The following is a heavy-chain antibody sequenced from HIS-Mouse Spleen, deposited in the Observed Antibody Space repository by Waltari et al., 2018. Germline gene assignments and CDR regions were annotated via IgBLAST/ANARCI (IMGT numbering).Heavy chain of an antibody. CDR1: GRSISRSGYY. Sequence: QLQLQESGPGLVKPSETLSLTCTVPGRSISRSGYYWAWVPQPPGKGLEWIGGIYYSGSTYYNPSLKSRVTISVDTSKNQFSLKLSSVTAADTAVYYCAREIPYSSSWYDWYFDLWGRGTLVTVSS. CDR3: AREIPYSSSWYDWYFDL. J-gene: IGHJ2*01. CDR2: IYYSGST. D-gene: IGHD6-13*01. V-gene: IGHV4-39*07.